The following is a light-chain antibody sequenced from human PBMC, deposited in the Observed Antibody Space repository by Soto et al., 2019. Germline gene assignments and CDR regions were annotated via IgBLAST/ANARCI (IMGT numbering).Light chain of an antibody. CDR2: DAS. J-gene: IGKJ4*01. V-gene: IGKV3-11*01. CDR1: QSVGSY. CDR3: QQRSDWPST. Sequence: EIVLTQSPATLSLSPGDRATLSCRASQSVGSYLGWYQQRPGQAPRLLIYDASNRATGIPARFSGSGSGTDFTLTISSLEPKDFAVYYCQQRSDWPSTFGGGTKVEIK.